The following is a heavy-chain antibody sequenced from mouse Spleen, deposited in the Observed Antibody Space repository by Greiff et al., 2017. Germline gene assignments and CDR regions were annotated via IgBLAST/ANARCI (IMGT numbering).Heavy chain of an antibody. D-gene: IGHD1-1*01. J-gene: IGHJ4*01. CDR2: IWNGGST. CDR3: ARKGDYGDYALDD. Sequence: VHLVESGPGLVQPSQSLSITCTVSGFSLTTYAVHWVRQSPGKGLEWLGVIWNGGSTDYNAAFISRLSISKDNSKSQVFFKMNSLQPDDTAIYYGARKGDYGDYALDDGGQGTAVTVSS. CDR1: GFSLTTYA. V-gene: IGHV2-2*01.